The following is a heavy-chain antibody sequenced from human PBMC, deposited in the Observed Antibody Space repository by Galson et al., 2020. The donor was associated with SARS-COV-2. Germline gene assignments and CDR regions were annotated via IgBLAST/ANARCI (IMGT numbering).Heavy chain of an antibody. CDR3: TTTPDRAFDI. CDR2: IKSKTDGGTT. D-gene: IGHD2-15*01. V-gene: IGHV3-15*05. CDR1: GFTFNNAW. Sequence: GESLKISCAASGFTFNNAWMSWVRQAPGKGLEWVGRIKSKTDGGTTDYAAPVKGRFTISRDDSKNTLFLQMNSLKTEDTAVYYCTTTPDRAFDIWGQGTMVTVSS. J-gene: IGHJ3*02.